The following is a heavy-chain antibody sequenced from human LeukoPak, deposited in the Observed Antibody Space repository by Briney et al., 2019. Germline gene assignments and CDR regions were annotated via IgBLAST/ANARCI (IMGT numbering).Heavy chain of an antibody. CDR2: IYSGGST. CDR3: VTSPTKGY. Sequence: GGSLRLSCAASGFTVSSNYMSWVRRAPGRGRKWVSVIYSGGSTYYADSVKGRFTISRDNSKNTRYLQKNSLRAENTALYYCVTSPTKGYWGQGTLVTVSS. J-gene: IGHJ4*02. V-gene: IGHV3-53*01. D-gene: IGHD2/OR15-2a*01. CDR1: GFTVSSNY.